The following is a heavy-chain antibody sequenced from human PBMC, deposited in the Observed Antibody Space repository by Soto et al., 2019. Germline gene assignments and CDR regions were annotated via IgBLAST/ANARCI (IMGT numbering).Heavy chain of an antibody. V-gene: IGHV1-69*13. D-gene: IGHD5-12*01. CDR2: IIPIFGTA. J-gene: IGHJ6*02. Sequence: VAAVKFYCKTSGCTFSSYAISWVRQAPGQGLECMGGIIPIFGTANYAQRFQGRGTITADEWTSTSYMELSSLRSEDTAVYYCAIGIYISYDSYYXYYVTEVWGQRTTVNVSS. CDR1: GCTFSSYA. CDR3: AIGIYISYDSYYXYYVTEV.